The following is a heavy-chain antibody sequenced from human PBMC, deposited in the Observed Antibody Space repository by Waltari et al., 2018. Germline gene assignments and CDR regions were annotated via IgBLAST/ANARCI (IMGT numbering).Heavy chain of an antibody. CDR1: GGSISSSSYY. D-gene: IGHD3-9*01. CDR3: ARGIRGRYFDWYYFDY. CDR2: IYYSGST. V-gene: IGHV4-39*07. J-gene: IGHJ4*02. Sequence: QLQLQESGPGLVKPSETLSLTCTVSGGSISSSSYYWGWIRQPPGKGLEWIGSIYYSGSTYYNPSLKSRVTISVDTSKNQFSLKLSSVTAADTAVYYCARGIRGRYFDWYYFDYWGQGTLVTVSS.